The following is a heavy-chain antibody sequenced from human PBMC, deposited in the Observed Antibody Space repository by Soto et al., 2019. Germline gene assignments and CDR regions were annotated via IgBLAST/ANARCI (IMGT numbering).Heavy chain of an antibody. J-gene: IGHJ4*02. V-gene: IGHV3-7*01. CDR2: IKQDGTEI. D-gene: IGHD2-2*01. CDR1: GFTFSSYW. Sequence: GGSLRLSCAASGFTFSSYWMSWVRQAPGKGLEWVADIKQDGTEIHYVASVRGRFTISRDNARNSLYLQLNSLRAEDTALYYCATYRCDTTSCSFSSFDYWGQGTMVTVSS. CDR3: ATYRCDTTSCSFSSFDY.